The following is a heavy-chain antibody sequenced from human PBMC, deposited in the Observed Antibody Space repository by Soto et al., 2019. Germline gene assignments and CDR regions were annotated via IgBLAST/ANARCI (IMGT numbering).Heavy chain of an antibody. V-gene: IGHV3-64*02. CDR1: GFTFKSYA. Sequence: PGGSLRLSCAASGFTFKSYAVGWVRQSPGKGLHCVSATSGNVGSTYYEDSVKGRFTISRDNSKNTLYLQMGRLRAEDMAVYYCGRVSYNWNDGGPLPYCGQGTLVTVSS. D-gene: IGHD1-20*01. CDR2: TSGNVGST. CDR3: GRVSYNWNDGGPLPY. J-gene: IGHJ4*02.